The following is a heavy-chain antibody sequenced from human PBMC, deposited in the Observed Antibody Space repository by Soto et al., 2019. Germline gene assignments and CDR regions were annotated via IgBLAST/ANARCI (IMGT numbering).Heavy chain of an antibody. J-gene: IGHJ6*02. CDR3: AKVAAAPASGMDV. V-gene: IGHV3-9*01. CDR1: GFTFDDYA. Sequence: EVQLVESGGGLVQPGRSLRLSCAASGFTFDDYAMHWVRQAPGKGLEWVSGISWNSGSIGYADSVKGRFTISRDNAKNSLYLQMNSLRAEDTALYYCAKVAAAPASGMDVWGQGTTVTVPS. D-gene: IGHD6-13*01. CDR2: ISWNSGSI.